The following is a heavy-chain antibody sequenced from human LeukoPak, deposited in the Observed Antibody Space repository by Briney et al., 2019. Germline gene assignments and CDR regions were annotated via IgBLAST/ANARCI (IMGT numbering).Heavy chain of an antibody. CDR2: IYYSGGT. V-gene: IGHV4-59*01. D-gene: IGHD5-12*01. CDR1: GGSISSYY. CDR3: AREDSGYGTYDY. Sequence: PSETLSLTCTVSGGSISSYYWSWIRQPPGKGLEWIGYIYYSGGTYYNPSLKSRVTMSVDTSRNQFSLKLYSVTAADTAVYYCAREDSGYGTYDYWGQGTLVTVSS. J-gene: IGHJ4*02.